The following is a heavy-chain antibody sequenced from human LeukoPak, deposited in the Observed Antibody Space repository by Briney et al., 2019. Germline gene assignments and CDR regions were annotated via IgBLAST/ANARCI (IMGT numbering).Heavy chain of an antibody. CDR3: ARAGYYYDSSGYSFDY. V-gene: IGHV1-2*06. CDR2: INPNSGGT. CDR1: GYTFTGYY. Sequence: ASVKVSCKASGYTFTGYYTHWVRQAPGQGLEWMGRINPNSGGTNYAQKFQGRVTMTRDTSISTAYMELSRLRSDDTAVYYCARAGYYYDSSGYSFDYWGQGTLVTVSS. J-gene: IGHJ4*02. D-gene: IGHD3-22*01.